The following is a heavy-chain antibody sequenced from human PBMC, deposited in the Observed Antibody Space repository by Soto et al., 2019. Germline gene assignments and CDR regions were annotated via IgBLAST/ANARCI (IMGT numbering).Heavy chain of an antibody. J-gene: IGHJ5*02. D-gene: IGHD3-22*01. CDR1: GGSVSSGSYY. CDR2: IYYSGST. Sequence: SETLSLTCTVSGGSVSSGSYYWSWIRQPPXKGLEWIGYIYYSGSTNYNPSLKSRVTISVDTSKNQFSLKLSSVTAADTAVYYCARGEHYYDSSGYPWFDPWGQGTLVTVSS. V-gene: IGHV4-61*01. CDR3: ARGEHYYDSSGYPWFDP.